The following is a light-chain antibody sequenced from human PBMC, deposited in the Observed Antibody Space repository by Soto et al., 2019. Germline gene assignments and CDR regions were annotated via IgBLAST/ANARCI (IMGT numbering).Light chain of an antibody. CDR3: QESYSTS. Sequence: DIQMTQSPSTLSASVGDRVTITCRASQSISSWLAWYQQKPGKAPKLLIYDASSLESGVPSRFSGSGSGTDFTLTISSLQPEYIATYYCQESYSTSFGQGTKVDIK. J-gene: IGKJ1*01. V-gene: IGKV1-5*01. CDR2: DAS. CDR1: QSISSW.